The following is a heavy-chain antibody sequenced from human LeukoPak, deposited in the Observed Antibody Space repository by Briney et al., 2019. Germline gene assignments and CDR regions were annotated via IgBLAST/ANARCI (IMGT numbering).Heavy chain of an antibody. J-gene: IGHJ3*02. CDR3: ASRPDYYDSSGLAAFDI. V-gene: IGHV4-59*01. CDR2: IYYSGST. Sequence: SSETPSLTCTVSGGSISSYYWSWIRQPPGKGLEWIGYIYYSGSTNYNPSLKSRVTISVDTSKNQFSLKLSSVTAADTAVYYCASRPDYYDSSGLAAFDIWGQGTMVTVSS. CDR1: GGSISSYY. D-gene: IGHD3-22*01.